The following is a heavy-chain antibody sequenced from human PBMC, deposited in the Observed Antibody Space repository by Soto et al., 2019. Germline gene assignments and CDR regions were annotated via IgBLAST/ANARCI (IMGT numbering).Heavy chain of an antibody. Sequence: QVQLQESGPGLVKPSQTLSLTCTVSGGSISSGGYFWSWIRQLPGKGLEWIAYINYSGSTSYNPSLKSRASLSEDTSKNQFFLKLTSVTAADTAVYYCARDPDRSGWFDYWGQGTLVTVSS. CDR1: GGSISSGGYF. CDR3: ARDPDRSGWFDY. J-gene: IGHJ4*02. CDR2: INYSGST. V-gene: IGHV4-31*03. D-gene: IGHD6-19*01.